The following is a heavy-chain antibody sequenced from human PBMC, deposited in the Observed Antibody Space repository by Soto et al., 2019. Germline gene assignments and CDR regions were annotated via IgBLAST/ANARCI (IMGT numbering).Heavy chain of an antibody. CDR1: GYTFTSYG. CDR2: INGYTGNT. V-gene: IGHV1-18*01. CDR3: ARSWVTGKGGMDV. J-gene: IGHJ6*02. D-gene: IGHD3-16*01. Sequence: QVQLVQSGAEVKKPGASVKVSCKASGYTFTSYGFSWVRQAPGQGLEWMGWINGYTGNTHYAQKFQGRVTMTTDTTTSTGYMGVWTLKSDDTAVYYCARSWVTGKGGMDVWGQGTTVTVSS.